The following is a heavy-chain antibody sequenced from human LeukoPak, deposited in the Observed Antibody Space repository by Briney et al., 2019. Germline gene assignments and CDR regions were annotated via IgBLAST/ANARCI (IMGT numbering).Heavy chain of an antibody. CDR2: ISYDGSNK. Sequence: PGGSLRLSCAASGFTFSSYAMHWVRQAPGKGLEWVAVISYDGSNKYYAGSVKGRFTISRDNSKNTLYLQMNSLRAEDTAVYFCASGKYRYGDNWFDPWGQGTLVTVSS. V-gene: IGHV3-30*04. D-gene: IGHD5-18*01. CDR1: GFTFSSYA. CDR3: ASGKYRYGDNWFDP. J-gene: IGHJ5*02.